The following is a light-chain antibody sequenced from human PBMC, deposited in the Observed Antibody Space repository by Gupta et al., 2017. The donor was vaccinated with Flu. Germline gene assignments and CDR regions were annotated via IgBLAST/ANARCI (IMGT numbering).Light chain of an antibody. Sequence: DIQMTPSPSTLSASVGDRVTITCRASQSISSRLAWYQQKPGKAPKLLIYKASSLESGVPSRFSGSGSGTEFTLTISSLQPDDFATYYCQQYNSYPWTFGQGTKVEIK. CDR2: KAS. CDR1: QSISSR. V-gene: IGKV1-5*03. CDR3: QQYNSYPWT. J-gene: IGKJ1*01.